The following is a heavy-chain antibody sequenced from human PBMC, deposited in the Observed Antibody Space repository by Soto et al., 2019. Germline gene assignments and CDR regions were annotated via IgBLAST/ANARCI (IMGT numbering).Heavy chain of an antibody. V-gene: IGHV4-30-2*01. CDR1: GGSISSGGYS. J-gene: IGHJ5*02. CDR3: ARALYYYDSSGYSPYNWFDP. Sequence: QLQLQESGSGLVKPSQTLSLTCAVSGGSISSGGYSWSWIRQPPGKGLEWIGYIYHSGSTYYNPSLKIRVTISVDRSKNPFSLKLSSVTAADTAVYYCARALYYYDSSGYSPYNWFDPWGQGTLVTVSS. D-gene: IGHD3-22*01. CDR2: IYHSGST.